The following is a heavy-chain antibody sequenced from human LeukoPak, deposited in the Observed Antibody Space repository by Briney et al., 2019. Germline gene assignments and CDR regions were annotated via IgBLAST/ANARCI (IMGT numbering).Heavy chain of an antibody. V-gene: IGHV4-4*07. CDR2: IYTSGST. CDR3: ARVVVPAAIDAFDI. J-gene: IGHJ3*02. CDR1: GGPISSYY. D-gene: IGHD2-2*01. Sequence: SETLSLTCTVSGGPISSYYWSWIRQPAGKGLEWIGRIYTSGSTNYNPSLKSRVTMSVDTSKNQFSLKLSSVTAADTAVYYCARVVVPAAIDAFDIWGQGTMVTVSS.